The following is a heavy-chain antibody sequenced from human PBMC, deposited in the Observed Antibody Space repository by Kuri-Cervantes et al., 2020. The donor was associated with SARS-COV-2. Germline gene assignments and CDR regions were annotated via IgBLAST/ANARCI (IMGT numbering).Heavy chain of an antibody. V-gene: IGHV1-46*01. J-gene: IGHJ4*02. CDR1: GYTFTRYH. D-gene: IGHD3-10*01. CDR2: INPDGGGT. CDR3: ARDRGSGSCYDY. Sequence: ASVKVSCNTSGYTFTRYHIHWVRRARGQGLEWLGVINPDGGGTSYAPTFKGRVTMTSDTSTSTVYMELSSLKSDDTAIYYCARDRGSGSCYDYWGQGTLVTVSS.